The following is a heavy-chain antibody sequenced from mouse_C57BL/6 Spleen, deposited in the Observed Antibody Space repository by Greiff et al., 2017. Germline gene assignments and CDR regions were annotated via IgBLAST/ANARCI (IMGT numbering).Heavy chain of an antibody. CDR1: GYSITSGYY. CDR3: ARVFYGSRDWYFDV. V-gene: IGHV3-6*01. D-gene: IGHD1-1*01. CDR2: ISYDGSN. Sequence: DVKLQESGPGLVKPSQSLSLTCSVTGYSITSGYYWNWIRQFPGNKLEWMGYISYDGSNNYNPSLKNRISITRDTSKNQFFLKLNSVTTEDTATYYCARVFYGSRDWYFDVWGTGTTVTVSS. J-gene: IGHJ1*03.